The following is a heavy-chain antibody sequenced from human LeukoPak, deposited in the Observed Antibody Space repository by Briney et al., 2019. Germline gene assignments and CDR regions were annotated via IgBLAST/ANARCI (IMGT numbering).Heavy chain of an antibody. V-gene: IGHV4-34*01. J-gene: IGHJ3*02. CDR1: GGSFSGYY. D-gene: IGHD5-12*01. CDR3: ARSYEGAFDI. CDR2: INHSGST. Sequence: SETLSLTCAVYGGSFSGYYWSWIRQPPGKGLEWIGEINHSGSTNYNPSLKSRVTISVDMSKNQFSLKLSSVTAADTAVYYCARSYEGAFDIWGQGTMVTVSS.